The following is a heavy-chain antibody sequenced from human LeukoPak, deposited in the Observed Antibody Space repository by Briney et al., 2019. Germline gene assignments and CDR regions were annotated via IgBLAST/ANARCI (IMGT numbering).Heavy chain of an antibody. CDR2: ISYDGSNK. CDR3: ANNYGDYVLGPFDY. Sequence: GGSLRLSCAASGFTFSSYGMHWVRQAPGKGLEWVAVISYDGSNKYYADSVKGRFTISRDNSKNTLYLQMNSLRAEDTAVYYCANNYGDYVLGPFDYWGQGTLVTVSA. J-gene: IGHJ4*02. D-gene: IGHD4-17*01. V-gene: IGHV3-30*18. CDR1: GFTFSSYG.